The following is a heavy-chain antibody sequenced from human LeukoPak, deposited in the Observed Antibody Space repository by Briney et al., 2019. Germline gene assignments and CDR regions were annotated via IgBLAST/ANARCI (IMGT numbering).Heavy chain of an antibody. CDR3: ARRYTYSSSWYELYYFDY. V-gene: IGHV3-21*01. CDR2: ISSSSSYI. CDR1: GFTFSSYG. J-gene: IGHJ4*02. D-gene: IGHD6-13*01. Sequence: GGSLRLSCAASGFTFSSYGMHWVRQAPGKGLEWVSSISSSSSYIYYADSVKGRFTISRDNAKNSLYLQMNSLRAEDTAVYYCARRYTYSSSWYELYYFDYWGQGTLVTVSS.